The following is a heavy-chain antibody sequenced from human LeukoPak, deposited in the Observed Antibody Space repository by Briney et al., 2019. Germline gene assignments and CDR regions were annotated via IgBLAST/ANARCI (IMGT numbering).Heavy chain of an antibody. CDR3: AREGLVWFYFRL. D-gene: IGHD2/OR15-2a*01. Sequence: PGGSLRLSCAASGFTFSRYAMHWVRQAPGKGLEWVAVISYDESNKYYADSVKGRFTISRDNSKNTLYLQMNSLRAEDTAVYYWAREGLVWFYFRLGGRGTLVTVSS. CDR1: GFTFSRYA. CDR2: ISYDESNK. V-gene: IGHV3-30-3*01. J-gene: IGHJ4*02.